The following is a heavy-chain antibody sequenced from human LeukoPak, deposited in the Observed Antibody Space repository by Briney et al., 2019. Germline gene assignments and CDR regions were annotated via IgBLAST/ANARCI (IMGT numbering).Heavy chain of an antibody. Sequence: PGGSLRLSCAASGFTFSSYSMNWVRQAPGKGLEWVSSISSSSSYIYYADSVKGRFTISRDNAKNSLYLQMNSLRAEDTAVYYCARWGGDDILTGYRNWGQGTLVTVSS. J-gene: IGHJ4*02. CDR1: GFTFSSYS. CDR3: ARWGGDDILTGYRN. D-gene: IGHD3-9*01. CDR2: ISSSSSYI. V-gene: IGHV3-21*01.